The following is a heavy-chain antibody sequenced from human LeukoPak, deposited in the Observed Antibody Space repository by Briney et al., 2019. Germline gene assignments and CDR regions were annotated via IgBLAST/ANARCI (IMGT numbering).Heavy chain of an antibody. CDR2: IWYDGSNK. V-gene: IGHV3-33*01. CDR1: GFTFSSYG. D-gene: IGHD1-26*01. CDR3: ATSGSYYRFEY. J-gene: IGHJ4*02. Sequence: PGGSLRLSCAASGFTFSSYGMHWVRQAPGKGLEWVAVIWYDGSNKYYADSVKGRFTISRDNSKTTLYLQMNSLRAEDTAVYYCATSGSYYRFEYWGQGTLVTVSS.